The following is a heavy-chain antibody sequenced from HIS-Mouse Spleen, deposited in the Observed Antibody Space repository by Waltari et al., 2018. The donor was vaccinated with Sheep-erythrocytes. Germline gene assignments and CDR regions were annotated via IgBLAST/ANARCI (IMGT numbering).Heavy chain of an antibody. V-gene: IGHV3-30-3*01. CDR3: ARGAFDI. J-gene: IGHJ3*02. CDR1: GFTFSSYA. CDR2: ISYDGSNK. Sequence: QVQLVESGGGVVQPGRSLRPSCAASGFTFSSYAMHWVRQAPGKGLEWVAVISYDGSNKYYADSVKGRFTISRDNPKNTLYLQMNSLRAEDTAVYYCARGAFDIWGQGTMVTVSS.